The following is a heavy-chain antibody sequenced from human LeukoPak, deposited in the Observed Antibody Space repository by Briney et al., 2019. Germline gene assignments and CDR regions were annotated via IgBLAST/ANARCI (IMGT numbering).Heavy chain of an antibody. CDR1: GGSFSGYY. Sequence: SESLSLTCAVCGGSFSGYYWSWIRQPPGKGLEWIGEINHSGSTNYNPSLKSRVTISVDTSKNQFPLKLSSVTAADTAVYYCARSGVTMIVGRNWFDPWGQGTLVTVSS. V-gene: IGHV4-34*01. CDR3: ARSGVTMIVGRNWFDP. CDR2: INHSGST. J-gene: IGHJ5*02. D-gene: IGHD3-22*01.